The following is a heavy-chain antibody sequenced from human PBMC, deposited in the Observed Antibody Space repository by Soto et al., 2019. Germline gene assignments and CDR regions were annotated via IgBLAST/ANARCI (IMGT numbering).Heavy chain of an antibody. Sequence: SETLSLTCTVSGGSMSRGDYYWSWIRQPPGKGLEWIGFIYHTGSTCYSPSLKNRVAISVDTSKNQFSLKLSSVTAADTAVYYCARGPDDWGQGILVTVSS. J-gene: IGHJ4*02. CDR3: ARGPDD. V-gene: IGHV4-30-4*01. CDR1: GGSMSRGDYY. CDR2: IYHTGST.